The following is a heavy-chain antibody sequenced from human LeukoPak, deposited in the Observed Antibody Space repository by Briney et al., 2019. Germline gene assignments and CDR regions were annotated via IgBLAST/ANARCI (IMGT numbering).Heavy chain of an antibody. CDR1: GFTFSSYW. D-gene: IGHD2-21*02. J-gene: IGHJ2*01. CDR2: IERDGRST. V-gene: IGHV3-74*01. Sequence: GGSLRLSCAASGFTFSSYWMHWVRQAPGKGLVWVSRIERDGRSTSYADSVRGRFTISRDNAKNSLYLQMNSLRAEDTALYYCAKDYCGGDCYSGWYFDLWGRGTLVTVSS. CDR3: AKDYCGGDCYSGWYFDL.